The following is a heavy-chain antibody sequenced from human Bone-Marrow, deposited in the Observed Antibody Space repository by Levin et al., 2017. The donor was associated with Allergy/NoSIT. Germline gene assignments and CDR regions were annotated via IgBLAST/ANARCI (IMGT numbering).Heavy chain of an antibody. J-gene: IGHJ3*01. V-gene: IGHV3-33*01. CDR2: TWYDGTNN. CDR1: GFDFSSYG. Sequence: QPGGSLRLSCVASGFDFSSYGMHWVRQSPGKGMEWLAVTWYDGTNNEYADSVKGRFTISKDNSMKKVYLQMDSLKAEDTAVYYCARAAWSESSMTLAAFDFWGQGTLVTVSS. CDR3: ARAAWSESSMTLAAFDF. D-gene: IGHD3/OR15-3a*01.